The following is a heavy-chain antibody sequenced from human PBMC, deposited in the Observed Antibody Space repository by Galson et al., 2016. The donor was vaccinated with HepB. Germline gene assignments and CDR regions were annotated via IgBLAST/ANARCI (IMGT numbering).Heavy chain of an antibody. CDR3: ARVDPLLGSPTHY. V-gene: IGHV4-59*01. D-gene: IGHD1-1*01. CDR1: GGSISSYY. J-gene: IGHJ4*02. CDR2: IYYSGST. Sequence: SETLSLTCTVSGGSISSYYWSWIRQPPGKGLEWIGYIYYSGSTNYNPSLKSRVTISLDTSNNKFSLRLSSVTAADTAVYYCARVDPLLGSPTHYWGQGTLVTVSS.